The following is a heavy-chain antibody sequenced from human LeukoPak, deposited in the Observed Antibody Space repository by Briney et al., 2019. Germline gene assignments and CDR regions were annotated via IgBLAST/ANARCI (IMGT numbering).Heavy chain of an antibody. CDR2: ISGSGGNT. J-gene: IGHJ6*02. D-gene: IGHD5-12*01. Sequence: PGASLRLSCAASEFTFSSYGMTWVRQAPGKGLEWVSGISGSGGNTYYADSVKGRFTISRDNSKNTPYLQMNSLRAEDTAVYYCARDYDVPPYYYYYGMDVWGQGTAVTVSS. CDR3: ARDYDVPPYYYYYGMDV. CDR1: EFTFSSYG. V-gene: IGHV3-23*01.